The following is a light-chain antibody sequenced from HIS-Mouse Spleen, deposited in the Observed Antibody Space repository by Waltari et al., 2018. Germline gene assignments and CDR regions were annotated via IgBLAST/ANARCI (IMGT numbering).Light chain of an antibody. CDR2: GAY. CDR1: QSVSIN. V-gene: IGKV3-15*01. J-gene: IGKJ2*01. CDR3: QQYNNWPPGT. Sequence: EIVMTQSPATLSVSPGERATLPCRASQSVSINLAWYQQKPGQAPRLLIYGAYTRATGIPARFSGSGSGTEFTLTISSLQSEDFAVYYCQQYNNWPPGTFGQGTKLEIK.